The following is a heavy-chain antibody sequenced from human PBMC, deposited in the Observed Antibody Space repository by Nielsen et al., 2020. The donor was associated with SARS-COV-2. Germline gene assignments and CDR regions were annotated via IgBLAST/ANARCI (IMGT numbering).Heavy chain of an antibody. V-gene: IGHV3-33*01. Sequence: GESLKISCAASGFTFSSYGMHWVRQAPGKGLEWVAVIWYDGSNKYYADSVKGRFTISRDNSKDTLHLQMSSLNPEDTAVYFCARETLDHTSSFVDHWGQGTLVTVS. CDR3: ARETLDHTSSFVDH. J-gene: IGHJ5*02. CDR1: GFTFSSYG. CDR2: IWYDGSNK. D-gene: IGHD3-10*01.